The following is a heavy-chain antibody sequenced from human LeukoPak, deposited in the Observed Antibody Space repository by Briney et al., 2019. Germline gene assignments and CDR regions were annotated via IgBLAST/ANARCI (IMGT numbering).Heavy chain of an antibody. CDR2: ISSSGSYI. Sequence: PGGSLRLSCEASGFTFSSFEMNWVRQAPGKGLEWVSYISSSGSYIYYADSVRGRFTISRDNAKNSLYLQMNRLRADDTAVYYCSPGGCTSGDRWGQGTMVTVSS. D-gene: IGHD2-8*01. J-gene: IGHJ3*01. CDR1: GFTFSSFE. CDR3: SPGGCTSGDR. V-gene: IGHV3-48*03.